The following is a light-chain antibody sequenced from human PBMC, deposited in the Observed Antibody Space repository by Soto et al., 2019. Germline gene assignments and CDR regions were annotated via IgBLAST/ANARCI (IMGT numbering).Light chain of an antibody. CDR3: SSFAGNNNLV. V-gene: IGLV2-8*01. Sequence: QSALTQPPSASGSPGQSVTISCTGTSSDVSGYNYVSWYQQHPGKAPKLMISEVSKRPSGVPDRFSGSKSGNTASLTVSGLQAEDEADYYCSSFAGNNNLVFGGGTQLTVL. J-gene: IGLJ2*01. CDR1: SSDVSGYNY. CDR2: EVS.